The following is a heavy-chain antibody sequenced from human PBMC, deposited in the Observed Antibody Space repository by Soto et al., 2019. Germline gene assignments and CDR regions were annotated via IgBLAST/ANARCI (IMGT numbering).Heavy chain of an antibody. CDR3: ASWRSYSGSYCFDY. CDR2: VVPMYDSV. V-gene: IGHV1-69*06. CDR1: GGTFNTYT. D-gene: IGHD1-26*01. J-gene: IGHJ4*02. Sequence: ASVKVSCKASGGTFNTYTINWLRQAPGRGLEWVGQVVPMYDSVNYAETFQGRVTITVDKSTNTAYMELTSLRSQDTALYFCASWRSYSGSYCFDYWGQGTLVTVS.